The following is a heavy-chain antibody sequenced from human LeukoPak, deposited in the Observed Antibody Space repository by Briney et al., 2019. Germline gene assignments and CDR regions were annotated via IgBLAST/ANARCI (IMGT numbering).Heavy chain of an antibody. V-gene: IGHV1-18*01. CDR2: ISAYNGNT. CDR1: GYTFTSYG. D-gene: IGHD2-15*01. CDR3: ARDRGPGCSGGSCYVYFDY. J-gene: IGHJ4*02. Sequence: ASVKVSCKASGYTFTSYGISWVRQAPGQGLEWMGWISAYNGNTNYAQKLQGRVTMTTDTSTSTAYMELRSLRSDDTAVYYCARDRGPGCSGGSCYVYFDYWGQGTLVTVSS.